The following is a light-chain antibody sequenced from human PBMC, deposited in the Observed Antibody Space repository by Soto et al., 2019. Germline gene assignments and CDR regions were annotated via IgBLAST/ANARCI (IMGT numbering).Light chain of an antibody. CDR1: QSVSNN. J-gene: IGKJ2*01. CDR2: DAS. V-gene: IGKV3D-15*01. CDR3: QQYKNWPPLYT. Sequence: EIVMTQSPATLSVSPGERATLSCRASQSVSNNLAWYQQKPGQAPRLLIYDASTRATGVPARFSGSGSGTAFTLTITSLQSEDSAIYSCQQYKNWPPLYTFGQGTKLEIK.